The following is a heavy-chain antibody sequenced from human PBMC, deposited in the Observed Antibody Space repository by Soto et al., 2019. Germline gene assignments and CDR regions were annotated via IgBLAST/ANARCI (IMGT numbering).Heavy chain of an antibody. CDR3: ARVTPGNNLYYFSGLDV. Sequence: GGSLRLSCVASGFTFDTYGIHWVRQAPGKGLQWVALISYEGSNTYYADSVRGRFTISRDNSKNTLYLQIDALRPEGTGVYYCARVTPGNNLYYFSGLDVWGQGTSVTVSS. CDR1: GFTFDTYG. D-gene: IGHD1-1*01. J-gene: IGHJ6*02. V-gene: IGHV3-30-3*01. CDR2: ISYEGSNT.